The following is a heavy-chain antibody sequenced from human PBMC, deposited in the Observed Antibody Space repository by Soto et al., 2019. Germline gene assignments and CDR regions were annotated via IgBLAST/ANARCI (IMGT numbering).Heavy chain of an antibody. J-gene: IGHJ6*02. CDR1: GFTFSSYG. V-gene: IGHV3-33*01. CDR2: IWYDGSNK. CDR3: ARDRWFGELLHDYYYYGMDV. Sequence: QVQLVESGGGVVQPGRSLRLSCAASGFTFSSYGMHWVRQAPGKGLEWVAVIWYDGSNKYYADSVKGRFTISRDNSKNTLYLQMNSLRAEDTAVYYCARDRWFGELLHDYYYYGMDVWGQGTTVTVSS. D-gene: IGHD3-10*01.